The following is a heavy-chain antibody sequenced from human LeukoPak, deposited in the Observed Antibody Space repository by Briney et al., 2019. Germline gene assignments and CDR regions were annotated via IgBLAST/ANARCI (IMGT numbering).Heavy chain of an antibody. CDR2: MNPHSDNT. Sequence: ASVKVSCKASGYTFSSYDINWVRQATGQGLEWMGWMNPHSDNTGYAQKFQGRVTITKNSSISTAYMELSSLRSADTAVYYCAGEGDRSSDSRGSYPLDYWGQGTLVTVSS. V-gene: IGHV1-8*03. D-gene: IGHD1-26*01. CDR1: GYTFSSYD. J-gene: IGHJ4*02. CDR3: AGEGDRSSDSRGSYPLDY.